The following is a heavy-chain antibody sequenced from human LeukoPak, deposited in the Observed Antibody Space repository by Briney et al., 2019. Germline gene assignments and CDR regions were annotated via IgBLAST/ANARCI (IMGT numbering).Heavy chain of an antibody. CDR3: ARARGYSCGSPLDY. CDR1: GGSISSYY. J-gene: IGHJ4*02. CDR2: IYYSGST. D-gene: IGHD5-18*01. V-gene: IGHV4-59*01. Sequence: SETLSLTCTVSGGSISSYYWSWIRQPPGKGLEWIGYIYYSGSTNYNPSLKSRVTISVDTSKNQFSLKLSSVTAADTAVYYCARARGYSCGSPLDYWGQGTLVTVSS.